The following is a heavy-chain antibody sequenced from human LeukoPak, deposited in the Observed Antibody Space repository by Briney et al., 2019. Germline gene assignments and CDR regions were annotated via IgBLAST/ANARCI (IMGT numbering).Heavy chain of an antibody. D-gene: IGHD3-22*01. CDR3: ARVKFYDSSGYYF. CDR1: GGSISSSSYY. CDR2: TYYSGST. V-gene: IGHV4-39*01. J-gene: IGHJ4*02. Sequence: SETLSLTCTVSGGSISSSSYYWGWIRQPPGKGLEWIGSTYYSGSTYYNPSLKSRVTISVDTSKNQFSLKLSSVTAADTAVYYCARVKFYDSSGYYFGGQGTLVTVSS.